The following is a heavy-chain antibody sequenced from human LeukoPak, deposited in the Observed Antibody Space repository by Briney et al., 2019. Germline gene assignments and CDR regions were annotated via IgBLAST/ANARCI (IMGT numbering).Heavy chain of an antibody. CDR1: GFTFDDFA. D-gene: IGHD6-19*01. V-gene: IGHV3-9*01. CDR3: AKDMGYSSGSAFDY. J-gene: IGHJ4*02. CDR2: ISWNSGSI. Sequence: RTGRSLRLSCAASGFTFDDFAMHWVRPAPGKGRVGVSGISWNSGSIGYAVSVKGRFTISRDNAKNSLYLQMNSLRAEDTALYYCAKDMGYSSGSAFDYGGQGTLVTVSS.